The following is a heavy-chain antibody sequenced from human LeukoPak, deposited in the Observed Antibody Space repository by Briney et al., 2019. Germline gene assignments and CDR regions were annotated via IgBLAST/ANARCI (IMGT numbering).Heavy chain of an antibody. CDR1: GGSISGYY. J-gene: IGHJ5*02. Sequence: PSETLSLTCTVSGGSISGYYWSWIRQPPRKGLEWIGYIYSSGSTKYDPSLESRVSISLDTSKNQVFLNLKSMTAADTAIYFCARGHYDLAPWGQGILVTVSS. D-gene: IGHD4-17*01. CDR3: ARGHYDLAP. CDR2: IYSSGST. V-gene: IGHV4-59*01.